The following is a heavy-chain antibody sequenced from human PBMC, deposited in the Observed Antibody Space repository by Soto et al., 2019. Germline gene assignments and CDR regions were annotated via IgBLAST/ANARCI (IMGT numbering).Heavy chain of an antibody. CDR3: AKDSQYIVATIRGYFDY. CDR2: ISYDGSNK. V-gene: IGHV3-30*18. D-gene: IGHD5-12*01. J-gene: IGHJ4*02. CDR1: GFTFSSYG. Sequence: GGSLRLSCAASGFTFSSYGMHWVRQAPGKGLEWVAVISYDGSNKYYADSVKGRFTISRDNSKNTLYLQMNSLRAEDTAVYYCAKDSQYIVATIRGYFDYWGQGTLVTVS.